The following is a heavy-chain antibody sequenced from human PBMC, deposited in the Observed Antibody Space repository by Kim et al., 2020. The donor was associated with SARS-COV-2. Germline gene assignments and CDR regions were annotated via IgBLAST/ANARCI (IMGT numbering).Heavy chain of an antibody. V-gene: IGHV4-34*01. CDR3: ARKGYGSGPGDRMDV. CDR1: GGSFSGYY. CDR2: INRSGTT. Sequence: SETLSLTCAVYGGSFSGYYWSWIRQPPGKGLEWIGGINRSGTTNYNPSLKSRVTIAVDTSKNQLSLKRSSVTAADTAVYYCARKGYGSGPGDRMDVWGQGTTVTVPS. J-gene: IGHJ6*02. D-gene: IGHD3-10*01.